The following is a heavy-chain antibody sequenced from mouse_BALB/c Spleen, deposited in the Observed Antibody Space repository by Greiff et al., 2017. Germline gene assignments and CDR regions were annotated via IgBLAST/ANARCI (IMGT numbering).Heavy chain of an antibody. J-gene: IGHJ3*01. Sequence: EVQVVESGGGLVQPGGSRKLSCAASGFTFSSFGMHWVRQAPEKGLAWVAYISSGSSTIYYADTVKGRFTISRDNPKNTLFLQMTSLRSEDTAMYYCARDDYDGGFAYWGQGTLVTVSA. CDR3: ARDDYDGGFAY. V-gene: IGHV5-17*02. CDR2: ISSGSSTI. CDR1: GFTFSSFG. D-gene: IGHD2-4*01.